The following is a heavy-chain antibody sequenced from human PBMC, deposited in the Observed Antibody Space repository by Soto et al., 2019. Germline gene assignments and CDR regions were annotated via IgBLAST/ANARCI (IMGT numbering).Heavy chain of an antibody. CDR3: AKQRAGYGSGSDTYYFDF. CDR1: GFTFSTYA. CDR2: LSGSGGTT. J-gene: IGHJ4*02. V-gene: IGHV3-23*01. Sequence: EVQLLESGGGLVQSGGCLRLSCSPSGFTFSTYAMNLVRQAPGKGLELVSALSGSGGTTYYADSVRGRFTISRDNSKNTLFLQMNSLRAEDTALYYCAKQRAGYGSGSDTYYFDFWGQGTPVTVSS. D-gene: IGHD3-10*01.